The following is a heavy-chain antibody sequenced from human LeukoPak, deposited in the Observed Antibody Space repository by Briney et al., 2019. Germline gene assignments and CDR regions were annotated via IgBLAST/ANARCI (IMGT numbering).Heavy chain of an antibody. CDR2: IYHSGST. CDR1: GGSISSGGYS. V-gene: IGHV4-30-2*01. CDR3: ARWGRTRPFWIVGFGPQYNWFDP. D-gene: IGHD3-22*01. Sequence: SETLSLTCAVSGGSISSGGYSWSWIRQPPGKGLEWIGYIYHSGSTYYNPSLKSRVTISVDRSKNQFSLRLSSVTAADTAVYYCARWGRTRPFWIVGFGPQYNWFDPWGQGTLVTVSS. J-gene: IGHJ5*02.